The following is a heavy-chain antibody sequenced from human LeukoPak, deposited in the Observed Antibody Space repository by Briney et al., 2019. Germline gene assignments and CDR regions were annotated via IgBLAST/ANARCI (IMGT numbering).Heavy chain of an antibody. D-gene: IGHD3-3*01. CDR2: ISGSGGAT. CDR3: AQGGYPGVVITV. CDR1: GFTVSSNY. Sequence: GGSLRLSCAASGFTVSSNYMTWVRQFPGKVLEWVSVISGSGGATHYADSVKGRFTISRDNSKNTVFLQMDSLRAEDTAVYYCAQGGYPGVVITVWGQGTTVTVS. V-gene: IGHV3-23*01. J-gene: IGHJ6*02.